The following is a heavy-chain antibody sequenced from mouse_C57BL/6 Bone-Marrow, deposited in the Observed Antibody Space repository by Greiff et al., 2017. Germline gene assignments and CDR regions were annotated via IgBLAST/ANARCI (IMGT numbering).Heavy chain of an antibody. Sequence: QVQLQQSGAELVRPGTSVKVSCKASGYAFTNYLIEWVKQRPGQGLEWIGVINPGSGGTNYNEKFKGKATLTADKSSSTAYMQLSSLTSEDSAVYCWARSAYYCGGYFDVWGTGTTVTVSS. CDR1: GYAFTNYL. CDR3: ARSAYYCGGYFDV. CDR2: INPGSGGT. J-gene: IGHJ1*03. D-gene: IGHD1-1*01. V-gene: IGHV1-54*01.